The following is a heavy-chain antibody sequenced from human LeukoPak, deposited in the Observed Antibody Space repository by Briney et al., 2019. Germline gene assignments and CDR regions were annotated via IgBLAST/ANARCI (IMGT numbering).Heavy chain of an antibody. CDR1: GFTFSSYE. CDR3: ARLFYYDSSGVYGMDV. J-gene: IGHJ6*02. Sequence: GGSLRLSCAASGFTFSSYEMNWVRQATGKGLGWVSYISSSGSTIYYADSVKGRFTISRDNAKNSLYLQMNSLRVEDTAVYYYARLFYYDSSGVYGMDVWGQGTTVTVSS. CDR2: ISSSGSTI. D-gene: IGHD3-22*01. V-gene: IGHV3-48*03.